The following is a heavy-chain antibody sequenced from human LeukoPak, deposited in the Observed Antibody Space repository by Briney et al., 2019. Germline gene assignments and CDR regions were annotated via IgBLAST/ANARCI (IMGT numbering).Heavy chain of an antibody. J-gene: IGHJ4*02. CDR2: IIPIFGTA. CDR1: GGTFSSYA. CDR3: ASPDLRVTSIAAAGAFDY. V-gene: IGHV1-69*13. Sequence: ASVKVSCKASGGTFSSYAISWVRQAPGQGLEWMGGIIPIFGTANYAQKFQGRVTITADESTSTAYMELSSLRSEDTAVYYCASPDLRVTSIAAAGAFDYWGQGTLATVSS. D-gene: IGHD6-13*01.